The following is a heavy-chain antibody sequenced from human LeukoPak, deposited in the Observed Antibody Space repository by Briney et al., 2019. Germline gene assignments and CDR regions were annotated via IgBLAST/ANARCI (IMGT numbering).Heavy chain of an antibody. CDR1: GGSISSYY. D-gene: IGHD1-26*01. J-gene: IGHJ4*02. CDR3: ARHQVGAVDY. V-gene: IGHV4-59*08. Sequence: SETLSLTCTVSGGSISSYYWSWIRQPPGKGLEWIGYIYYSGSTNYNPSLKSRVTISVDTSKNQFSLKLSSVTTADTAVYYCARHQVGAVDYWGQGTLVTVSS. CDR2: IYYSGST.